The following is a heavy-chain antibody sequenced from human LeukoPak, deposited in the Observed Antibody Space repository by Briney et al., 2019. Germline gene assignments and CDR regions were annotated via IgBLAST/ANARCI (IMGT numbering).Heavy chain of an antibody. CDR3: ALPLRDGDFYFDY. D-gene: IGHD4-17*01. J-gene: IGHJ4*03. CDR1: GHTFSNYW. Sequence: VQPGGSLRHSCLVSGHTFSNYWMHWVRQAPGKGLVWVSRINRDGRSTNYADSVKGRFTISRDNAKNTVFLQMNSLRAEDTAVYYCALPLRDGDFYFDYWGQGTLVTVFS. V-gene: IGHV3-74*01. CDR2: INRDGRST.